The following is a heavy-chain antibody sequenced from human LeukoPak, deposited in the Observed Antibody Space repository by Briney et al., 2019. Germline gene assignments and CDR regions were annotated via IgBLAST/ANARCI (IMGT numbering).Heavy chain of an antibody. D-gene: IGHD5-18*01. Sequence: GGSLRLSCAASGFTFSSYSMNWVRQAPGKGLEWVSYISSSSSTIYYADSVKGRFTISRDNAKNSLYLQMNSLRAEDTAVYYCARDSGSYGYWYYYYYMDVWGKGTTVTVSS. CDR1: GFTFSSYS. CDR2: ISSSSSTI. J-gene: IGHJ6*03. V-gene: IGHV3-48*01. CDR3: ARDSGSYGYWYYYYYMDV.